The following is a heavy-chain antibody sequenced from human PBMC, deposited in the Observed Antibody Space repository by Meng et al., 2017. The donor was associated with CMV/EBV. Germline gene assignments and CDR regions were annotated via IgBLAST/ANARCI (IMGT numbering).Heavy chain of an antibody. V-gene: IGHV3-7*01. CDR3: ARTRTYNWFDP. J-gene: IGHJ5*02. Sequence: GGSLRLSCAASGFTVSSYWMSWVRQAPGKGLEWVANIKQDGSEKYYVDSVKGRFTISRDNAKNSLYLQMNSLRAEDTAVYYCARTRTYNWFDPWGQGTLVTVSS. CDR2: IKQDGSEK. CDR1: GFTVSSYW.